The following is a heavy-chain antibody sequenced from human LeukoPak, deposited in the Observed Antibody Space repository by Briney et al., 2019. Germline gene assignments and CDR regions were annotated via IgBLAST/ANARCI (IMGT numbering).Heavy chain of an antibody. Sequence: GGSLRLSCAASGFTFNIYAMTWVRQAPGKGLEWVSSISGSGDSPYYADSVKGRLTISRDNSKNTLYLQMNSLRAEDTAVYYCAKACNWNYIYYFDYWGQGTLVTVSS. CDR1: GFTFNIYA. CDR3: AKACNWNYIYYFDY. V-gene: IGHV3-23*01. CDR2: ISGSGDSP. J-gene: IGHJ4*02. D-gene: IGHD1-7*01.